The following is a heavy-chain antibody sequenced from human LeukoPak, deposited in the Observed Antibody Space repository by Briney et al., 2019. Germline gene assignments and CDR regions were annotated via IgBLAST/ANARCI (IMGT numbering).Heavy chain of an antibody. CDR3: ARQLGDCSSTSCYADKVDY. V-gene: IGHV4-39*01. CDR1: GGSISSSSYY. D-gene: IGHD2-2*01. Sequence: PSETLSLNCTVSGGSISSSSYYWGWIRQPPGKGLEWIGSIYYSGSTYYNPSLNSRVTISVDTSKNQFSLKLSSVTAADTAVYYCARQLGDCSSTSCYADKVDYWGQGTLVTVSS. J-gene: IGHJ4*02. CDR2: IYYSGST.